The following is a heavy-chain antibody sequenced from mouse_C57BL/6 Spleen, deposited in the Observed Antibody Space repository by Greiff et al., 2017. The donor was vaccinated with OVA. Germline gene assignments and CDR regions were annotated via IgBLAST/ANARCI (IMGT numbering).Heavy chain of an antibody. CDR3: ARALNWDPPFDY. D-gene: IGHD4-1*01. Sequence: QVQLQQPGAELVRPGSSVKLSCKASGYTFTSYWMHWVKQRPIQGLEWIGNIDPSDSETHYNQKFKDKATLTVDKSSSTAYMQLGSLTSEDSAVYYCARALNWDPPFDYWGQGTTLTVSS. J-gene: IGHJ2*01. CDR2: IDPSDSET. V-gene: IGHV1-52*01. CDR1: GYTFTSYW.